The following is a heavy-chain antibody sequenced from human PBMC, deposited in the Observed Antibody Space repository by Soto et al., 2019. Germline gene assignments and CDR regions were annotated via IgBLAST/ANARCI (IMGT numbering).Heavy chain of an antibody. CDR1: GYSLTELS. D-gene: IGHD6-19*01. V-gene: IGHV1-24*01. J-gene: IGHJ6*02. CDR2: FDPEDGET. CDR3: AKEFEGSGWRQWLRYGMDV. Sequence: SSVKVSCNVSGYSLTELSMHWVRLAPGKGLEWMGGFDPEDGETIYAQKFQGRVTMTEDTSTDTAYMELSSLRSEDTAVYYCAKEFEGSGWRQWLRYGMDVWGQGTTVTVSS.